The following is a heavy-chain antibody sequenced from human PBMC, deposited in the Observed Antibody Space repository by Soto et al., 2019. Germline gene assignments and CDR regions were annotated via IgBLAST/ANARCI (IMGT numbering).Heavy chain of an antibody. J-gene: IGHJ4*02. CDR2: ISSGGTTM. CDR1: GFRFSDHY. CDR3: AGDPYYYGSAF. D-gene: IGHD3-10*01. Sequence: GGSLRLSCAASGFRFSDHYMTWIRQAPGKGLEWVSKISSGGTTMYYADSVKGRFTVSRDNAKNSLYLQMNSLRAEDTAVYYCAGDPYYYGSAFWGQGTLVTVSS. V-gene: IGHV3-11*01.